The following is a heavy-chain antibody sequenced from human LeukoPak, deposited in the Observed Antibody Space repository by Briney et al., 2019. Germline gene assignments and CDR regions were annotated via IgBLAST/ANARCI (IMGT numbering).Heavy chain of an antibody. CDR3: AKNNRGIYYFDY. Sequence: GGSLRLSCAASGFTFSNYGMHWARQAPGKGLEWVAVIWHDGGNKYYTDSVKGRFTISRDNSKNTLYLQMNSLRAEDTAVYYCAKNNRGIYYFDYWGQGTLVTVSS. D-gene: IGHD2/OR15-2a*01. CDR2: IWHDGGNK. J-gene: IGHJ4*02. V-gene: IGHV3-33*06. CDR1: GFTFSNYG.